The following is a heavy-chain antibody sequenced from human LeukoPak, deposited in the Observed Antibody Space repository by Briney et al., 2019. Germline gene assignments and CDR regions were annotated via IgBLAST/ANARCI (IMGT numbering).Heavy chain of an antibody. D-gene: IGHD2-15*01. Sequence: PGGSLRLSCAASGFTFSSYAMHWVRQAPGKGLEYVSAISSNGGSTYYANSVKGRFTISRDNSKNTLYLQMGSLRAEDMAVYNCARDQGSPGYCSGGSCPIGYWGQGTLVTVSS. CDR3: ARDQGSPGYCSGGSCPIGY. CDR1: GFTFSSYA. CDR2: ISSNGGST. J-gene: IGHJ4*02. V-gene: IGHV3-64*01.